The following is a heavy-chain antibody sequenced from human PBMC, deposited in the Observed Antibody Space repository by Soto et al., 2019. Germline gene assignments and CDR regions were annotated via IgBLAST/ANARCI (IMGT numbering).Heavy chain of an antibody. Sequence: QVQLQESGPGLVKPSETLSLTCTVSGGSISSYYWSWIRQPPGKGLEWIGYIYYSGSTNYNPSLKSRVTISVDMSKKQFSLKLGSVTAADTAVYYCARGRDDQGVYYYYMDVWGKGTTVTVSS. V-gene: IGHV4-59*01. CDR3: ARGRDDQGVYYYYMDV. J-gene: IGHJ6*03. CDR1: GGSISSYY. CDR2: IYYSGST. D-gene: IGHD1-1*01.